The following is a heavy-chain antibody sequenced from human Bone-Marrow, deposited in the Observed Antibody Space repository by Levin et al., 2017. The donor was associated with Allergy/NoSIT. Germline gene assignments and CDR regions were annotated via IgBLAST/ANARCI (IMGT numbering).Heavy chain of an antibody. CDR1: GFSFSNYA. J-gene: IGHJ4*02. CDR2: VSYDETNE. D-gene: IGHD2-8*02. Sequence: GGSLRLSCEASGFSFSNYAMHWVRQAPGKGLEWVAVVSYDETNEYYADSVKGRFTISRHNTKNTLYLQMDSLKGEDTAVYYCAGGYGYCTGGTCFPTEHWGRGTLVTVSS. V-gene: IGHV3-30*03. CDR3: AGGYGYCTGGTCFPTEH.